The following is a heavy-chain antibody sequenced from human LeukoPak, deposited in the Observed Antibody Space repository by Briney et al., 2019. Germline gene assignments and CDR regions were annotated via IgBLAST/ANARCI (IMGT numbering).Heavy chain of an antibody. V-gene: IGHV4-34*01. CDR2: INHSGST. CDR1: GGSFSGYY. D-gene: IGHD3-3*01. CDR3: AREFLEWLPDY. J-gene: IGHJ4*02. Sequence: SETLSLTCAVYGGSFSGYYWSWIRQPPGKGLEWIGEINHSGSTNYNPSLKSRVTISVDTSKNQFSLKLGYVTAADTAVYYCAREFLEWLPDYWGQGTLVTVSS.